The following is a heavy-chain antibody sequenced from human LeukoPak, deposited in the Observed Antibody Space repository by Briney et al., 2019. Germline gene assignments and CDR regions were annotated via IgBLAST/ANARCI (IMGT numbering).Heavy chain of an antibody. J-gene: IGHJ4*02. V-gene: IGHV3-23*01. CDR3: AKDALPHTYSYYFDF. CDR1: GFTFTTHA. D-gene: IGHD2-15*01. Sequence: GGSLRLSCTDSGFTFTTHAMHWVRQAPGKGLEWVSGLSGSASSTYHADSVKGRFTISRDNSKNTLYLQTNSLRAEDTAVYYCAKDALPHTYSYYFDFWGQGTLVTVSS. CDR2: LSGSASST.